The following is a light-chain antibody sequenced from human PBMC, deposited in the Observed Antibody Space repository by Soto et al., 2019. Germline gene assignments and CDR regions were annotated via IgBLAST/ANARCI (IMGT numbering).Light chain of an antibody. CDR3: KQYNNWLLLT. CDR2: GAS. Sequence: EIVMTQSPATLSVSPGERATLSCRASQSVSSNLAWYQQKPGQAPRLLIYGASTRATGIPARFSGSGSGTEFTLTISSLQSEDFAVYYCKQYNNWLLLTFGGGTKVEIK. J-gene: IGKJ4*01. CDR1: QSVSSN. V-gene: IGKV3-15*01.